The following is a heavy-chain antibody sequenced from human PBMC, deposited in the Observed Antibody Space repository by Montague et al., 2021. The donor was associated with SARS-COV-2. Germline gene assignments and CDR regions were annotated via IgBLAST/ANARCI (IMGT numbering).Heavy chain of an antibody. CDR1: GFTFSSYE. Sequence: SLRLSCAASGFTFSSYEMNWVRQAPGKGLEWVSYISSSGSTIYYADSVKGRFTISRDNAKNSLHLQMNSLRAEGTAVYYCAVQDLNYYGSGPLWGQGTTVTVSS. CDR3: AVQDLNYYGSGPL. V-gene: IGHV3-48*03. J-gene: IGHJ6*02. D-gene: IGHD3-10*01. CDR2: ISSSGSTI.